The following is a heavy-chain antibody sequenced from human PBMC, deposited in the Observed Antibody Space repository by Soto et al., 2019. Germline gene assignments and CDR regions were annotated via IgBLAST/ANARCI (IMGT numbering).Heavy chain of an antibody. J-gene: IGHJ5*02. D-gene: IGHD3-22*01. CDR1: GGSISSGGYY. CDR3: ARESYYDSSGYYRYNWFDP. V-gene: IGHV4-31*03. CDR2: IYYSGST. Sequence: QVQLQESGPGLVKPSQTLSLTCTVSGGSISSGGYYWSWIRQHPGKGLEWIGYIYYSGSTYYNPYLKSRVTISVDTSKNQFSLKLSSVTAADTAVYYCARESYYDSSGYYRYNWFDPWGQGTLVTVSS.